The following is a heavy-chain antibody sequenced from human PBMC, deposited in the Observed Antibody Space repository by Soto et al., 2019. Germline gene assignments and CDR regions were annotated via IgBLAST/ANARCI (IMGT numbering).Heavy chain of an antibody. CDR3: AKDRDSVRYEGADY. J-gene: IGHJ4*02. V-gene: IGHV3-30*18. CDR1: GFTFSSYG. CDR2: ISYDGTNK. D-gene: IGHD1-26*01. Sequence: GGSLRLSCAASGFTFSSYGLHWVRQAPGKGLEWVAVISYDGTNKYYADSVKGRFTISRDNSKNTMYLQMSSLRTEDTAVYYCAKDRDSVRYEGADYWGQGTLVTVSS.